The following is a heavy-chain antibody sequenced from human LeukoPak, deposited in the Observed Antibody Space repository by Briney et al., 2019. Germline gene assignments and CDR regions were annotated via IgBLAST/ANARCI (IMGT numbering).Heavy chain of an antibody. CDR3: ASRGFGAAAGRGY. CDR2: ISSSSSYI. J-gene: IGHJ4*02. D-gene: IGHD6-13*01. CDR1: GFTFSSYS. V-gene: IGHV3-21*01. Sequence: GSLRLFCAASGFTFSSYSMNWVRQAPGKGLEWVSSISSSSSYIYYADSVKGRFTISRDNAKNSLYLQMNSLRAEDAAVCYCASRGFGAAAGRGYWGQGTLVTVSS.